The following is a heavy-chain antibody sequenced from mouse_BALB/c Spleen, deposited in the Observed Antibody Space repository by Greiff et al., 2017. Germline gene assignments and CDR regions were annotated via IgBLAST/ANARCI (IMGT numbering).Heavy chain of an antibody. V-gene: IGHV1-4*01. CDR2: INPSSGYT. Sequence: QVQLQQSGAELARPGASVKMSCKASGYTFTSYTLHWVKQRPGQGLEWIGYINPSSGYTNYNQKFQDKATLTADKSSSTAYMQLSSLTSEDSAVYYCARCYRDDVDYWGQGTTRTVSS. D-gene: IGHD2-14*01. CDR3: ARCYRDDVDY. CDR1: GYTFTSYT. J-gene: IGHJ2*01.